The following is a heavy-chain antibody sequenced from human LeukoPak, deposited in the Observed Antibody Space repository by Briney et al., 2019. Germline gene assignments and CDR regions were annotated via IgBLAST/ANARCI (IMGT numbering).Heavy chain of an antibody. CDR1: GFTFSSYS. CDR2: ISSSSSYI. D-gene: IGHD6-13*01. CDR3: ARTPGYSSSWYGA. V-gene: IGHV3-21*01. J-gene: IGHJ5*02. Sequence: GRSLRPSCAASGFTFSSYSMNWVRQAPGKGLEWVSSISSSSSYIYYADSVKGRFTISRDNAKNSLYLQMNSLRAEDTAVYYCARTPGYSSSWYGAWGQGTLVTVSS.